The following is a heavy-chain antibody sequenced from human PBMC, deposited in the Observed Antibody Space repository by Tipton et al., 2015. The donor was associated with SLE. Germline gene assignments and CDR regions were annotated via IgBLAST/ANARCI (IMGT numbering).Heavy chain of an antibody. D-gene: IGHD3-3*01. CDR3: ARHRRDDFWNVQWYYFDY. Sequence: TLSLTCAVYGGSFSGYYWSWIRQPPGKGLEWIGEINHSGSTNYNPSLKSRVTISVDTSKNQFSLKLSSVTAADTAVYYCARHRRDDFWNVQWYYFDYWGQGTLVTVSS. V-gene: IGHV4-34*01. J-gene: IGHJ4*02. CDR1: GGSFSGYY. CDR2: INHSGST.